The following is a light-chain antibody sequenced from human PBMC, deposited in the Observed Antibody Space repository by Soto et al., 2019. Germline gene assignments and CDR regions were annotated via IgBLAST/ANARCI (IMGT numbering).Light chain of an antibody. CDR1: TSNIGSNF. Sequence: QSVLTQSPSVSAAPRQKVTISCSGSTSNIGSNFVYWYQKFPGTAPKVLIYRNDQRPSGVPDRFSGSKSGTSASLAISGLRSEDEADYYCAVWDDSLNGSVAFGGGTKLTVL. CDR3: AVWDDSLNGSVA. V-gene: IGLV1-47*01. CDR2: RND. J-gene: IGLJ2*01.